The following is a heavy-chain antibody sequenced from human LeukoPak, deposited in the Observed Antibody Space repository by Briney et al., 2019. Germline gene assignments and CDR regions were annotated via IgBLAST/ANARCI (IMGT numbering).Heavy chain of an antibody. D-gene: IGHD2-8*01. V-gene: IGHV3-74*01. Sequence: GGSQRLSCAASGFTFSRSYMHWVRQAPGKGPMCVSRINSDGRTINYVDSVKGRFTTSRDNAKNTVYLQMNSLRAEDTAVYYCVKWEWCGGQATLVAVSS. CDR3: VKWEWC. J-gene: IGHJ4*02. CDR1: GFTFSRSY. CDR2: INSDGRTI.